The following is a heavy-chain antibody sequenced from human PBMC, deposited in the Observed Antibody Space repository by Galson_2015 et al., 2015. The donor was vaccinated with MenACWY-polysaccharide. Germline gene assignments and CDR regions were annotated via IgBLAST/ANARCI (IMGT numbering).Heavy chain of an antibody. CDR2: TNGDGGAT. V-gene: IGHV3-74*01. Sequence: SLRLSCAASGFTFSSYWMHWVRQAPGKGLVWVSRTNGDGGATDYADSAKGRFTISRDNAKNTLYLQMNSLRAEDTAVYYCARAGAKYWKGCYLFLNRFHPLGQGTLGTVSS. CDR1: GFTFSSYW. D-gene: IGHD3-3*01. CDR3: ARAGAKYWKGCYLFLNRFHP. J-gene: IGHJ5*02.